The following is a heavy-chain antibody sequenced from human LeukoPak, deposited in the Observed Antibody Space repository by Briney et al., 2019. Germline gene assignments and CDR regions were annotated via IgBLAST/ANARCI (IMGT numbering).Heavy chain of an antibody. CDR1: GGSISSYY. CDR3: ARRYCSDGSCYSSLDF. V-gene: IGHV4-59*08. Sequence: SETLSLTCTVSGGSISSYYWSWIRQPPGKGLEWIGHIYSSGSTTYNPSLKSRVTISVDTSKNQFSLKLSSVTAADTAVYYCARRYCSDGSCYSSLDFWGQGTLVTVSS. D-gene: IGHD2-15*01. CDR2: IYSSGST. J-gene: IGHJ4*02.